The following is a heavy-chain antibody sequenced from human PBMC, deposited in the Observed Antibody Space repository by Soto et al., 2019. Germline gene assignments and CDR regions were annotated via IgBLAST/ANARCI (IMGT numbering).Heavy chain of an antibody. D-gene: IGHD3-10*01. V-gene: IGHV4-39*01. CDR2: IDYSGNT. Sequence: PSETLSLTCTVSGGSMSTSDYYWGWIRQTPGKGLEYIGNIDYSGNTYYNPSLKSRVTISVDTAKNQFSLKLNSMTAADTAVYYCARHNYGSGSTYFDYWGQGTLVTVSS. CDR1: GGSMSTSDYY. CDR3: ARHNYGSGSTYFDY. J-gene: IGHJ4*02.